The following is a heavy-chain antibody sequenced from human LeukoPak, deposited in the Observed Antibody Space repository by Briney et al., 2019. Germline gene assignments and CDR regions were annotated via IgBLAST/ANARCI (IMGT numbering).Heavy chain of an antibody. CDR2: INHSGST. D-gene: IGHD3-10*01. CDR3: ASLSPFSGIYYRTFDY. CDR1: GGSFSGYY. Sequence: PSETLSLTCAVYGGSFSGYYWSWIRQPPGKGLEWIGEINHSGSTNYNPSLKSRVTISVDTSKNQFSLKLSSVTAADTAVYYCASLSPFSGIYYRTFDYCGQGIMVTVSS. J-gene: IGHJ4*02. V-gene: IGHV4-34*01.